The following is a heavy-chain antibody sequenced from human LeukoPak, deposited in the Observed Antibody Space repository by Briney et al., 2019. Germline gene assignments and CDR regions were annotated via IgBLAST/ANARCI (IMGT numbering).Heavy chain of an antibody. CDR3: ASSTIYCTNGVCYTAVYFQH. Sequence: PSETLSLTCTVSGGSISSGGYYWSWIRQPPGKGLEWIGYIYHSGSTYYNPSLKSRVTISVDTSKNQFSLKLSSVTAADTAVYYCASSTIYCTNGVCYTAVYFQHWGQGTLVTVSS. CDR2: IYHSGST. V-gene: IGHV4-30-2*02. J-gene: IGHJ1*01. D-gene: IGHD2-8*01. CDR1: GGSISSGGYY.